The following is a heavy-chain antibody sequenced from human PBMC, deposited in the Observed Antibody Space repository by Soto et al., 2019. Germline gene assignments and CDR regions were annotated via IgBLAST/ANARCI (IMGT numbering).Heavy chain of an antibody. V-gene: IGHV3-23*01. CDR3: ATAPRQQQPLS. CDR2: IRGSVGST. Sequence: GGSLRLSCAASGFTFSSYAMSWVRQAPGKGLAWVSAIRGSVGSTYYADSVKCRFTISRDNSKNTLYLQMNSLRAEDTAVYYCATAPRQQQPLSWGQGTRVTV. CDR1: GFTFSSYA. J-gene: IGHJ4*02. D-gene: IGHD6-13*01.